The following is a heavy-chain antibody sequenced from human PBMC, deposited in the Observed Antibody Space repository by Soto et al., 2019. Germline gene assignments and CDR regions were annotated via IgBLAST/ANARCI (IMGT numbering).Heavy chain of an antibody. V-gene: IGHV4-61*01. CDR1: GGSVSSGSYY. D-gene: IGHD3-10*01. CDR2: IYYSGST. Sequence: SETLSLTCTVSGGSVSSGSYYWSWIRQPPGKGLEWIGYIYYSGSTNYNPSLKSRVTISVDTSKNQFSLKLSSVTAADTAVYYCARVYGSGVYGMDVWGQGTTVTVSS. J-gene: IGHJ6*02. CDR3: ARVYGSGVYGMDV.